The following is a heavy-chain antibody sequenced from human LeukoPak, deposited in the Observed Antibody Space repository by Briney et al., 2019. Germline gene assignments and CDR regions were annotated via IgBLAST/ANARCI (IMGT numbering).Heavy chain of an antibody. V-gene: IGHV3-73*01. Sequence: QSGGSLRLSCAASGFTFSGSAMHWVRQASGKGLEWVGRIRSKANSYATAYAASVKGRFTISRDDSKNTAYLQMNSLKTEDTAVYYCTGGRNSSGYYVAFDIWGQGTMVTVSS. CDR3: TGGRNSSGYYVAFDI. J-gene: IGHJ3*02. D-gene: IGHD3-22*01. CDR2: IRSKANSYAT. CDR1: GFTFSGSA.